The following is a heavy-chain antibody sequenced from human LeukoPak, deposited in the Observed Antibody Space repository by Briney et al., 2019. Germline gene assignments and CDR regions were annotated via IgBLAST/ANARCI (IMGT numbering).Heavy chain of an antibody. V-gene: IGHV1-46*01. D-gene: IGHD1-1*01. CDR3: AKDFGTTGAFDI. CDR2: INPSGGST. CDR1: GYTFTSYY. Sequence: ASVKVSCKASGYTFTSYYMHWVRQAPGQGLEWMGIINPSGGSTSYAQKFQGRVTMTRDTSTSTVYMELSSLRSEDTAVYYCAKDFGTTGAFDIWGQGTMVTVSS. J-gene: IGHJ3*02.